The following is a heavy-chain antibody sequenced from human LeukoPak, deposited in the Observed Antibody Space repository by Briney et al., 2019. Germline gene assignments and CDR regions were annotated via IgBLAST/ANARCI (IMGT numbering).Heavy chain of an antibody. V-gene: IGHV1-2*02. Sequence: ASVKVSCKASGYTFSEYFIHWVRQAPGQGLEWMGWISPKSGVTNYAQKFQARITMTRDTSISTAYLDLVRLRSDDAAVYYCARAVALTDFDFWGQGTLVAVSS. J-gene: IGHJ4*01. CDR1: GYTFSEYF. CDR2: ISPKSGVT. CDR3: ARAVALTDFDF. D-gene: IGHD3-22*01.